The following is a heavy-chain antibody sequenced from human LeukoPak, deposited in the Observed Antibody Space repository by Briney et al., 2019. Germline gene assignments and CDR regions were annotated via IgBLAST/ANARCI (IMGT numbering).Heavy chain of an antibody. CDR2: IIPIFGTT. V-gene: IGHV1-69*13. CDR1: GGAFSSYT. J-gene: IGHJ1*01. CDR3: ASVWFGPTIHGYFQH. Sequence: SVKVSCKVSGGAFSSYTISWVRQAPGQGLEWMGGIIPIFGTTNYAQRFQGRVTISADESTSTAYMELSSLRSEDTAVYYCASVWFGPTIHGYFQHWGQGTLVTVSS. D-gene: IGHD3-10*01.